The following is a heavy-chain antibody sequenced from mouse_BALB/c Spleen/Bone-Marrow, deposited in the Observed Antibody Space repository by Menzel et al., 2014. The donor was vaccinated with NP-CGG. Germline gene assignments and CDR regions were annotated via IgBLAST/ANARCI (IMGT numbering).Heavy chain of an antibody. Sequence: EVQLVESGGGLVQPGGSRKLSCAASGFTFRSFGMHWARQAPEKGLEWVAYISGGTSTIYYADTVKGRFTISRDNPNNTLFLQMTSLWSEDTAMYYCVRGGYYVPSYFDSWGQGTTLTVSS. D-gene: IGHD2-3*01. CDR3: VRGGYYVPSYFDS. V-gene: IGHV5-17*02. J-gene: IGHJ2*01. CDR2: ISGGTSTI. CDR1: GFTFRSFG.